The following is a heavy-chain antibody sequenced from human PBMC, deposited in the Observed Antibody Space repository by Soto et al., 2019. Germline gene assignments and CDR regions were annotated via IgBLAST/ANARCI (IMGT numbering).Heavy chain of an antibody. CDR1: GFTFSDYY. V-gene: IGHV3-11*06. D-gene: IGHD6-13*01. Sequence: QAQLVESGGGLVQPGGSLRLSCAASGFTFSDYYMSWIRQAPGKGLEWISYISNSGTYTNYADSVKGRFTTSRDNAKNSLYRRMNGGSAEETVVYNCVRRRGGIWAQETRLTASS. CDR3: VRRRGGI. CDR2: ISNSGTYT. J-gene: IGHJ4*02.